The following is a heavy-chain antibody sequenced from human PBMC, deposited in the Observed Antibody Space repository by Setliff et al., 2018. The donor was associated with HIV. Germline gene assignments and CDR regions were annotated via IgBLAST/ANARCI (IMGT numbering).Heavy chain of an antibody. CDR3: ARDPYISGFDY. CDR2: IYTSGST. J-gene: IGHJ4*02. CDR1: GGSISGYY. V-gene: IGHV4-4*07. D-gene: IGHD6-19*01. Sequence: SETLSLTCTVSGGSISGYYWSWIRQPAGKGLDWIGRIYTSGSTNYNPSLKSRVTLSIDTSKNQFSLKLSSVNAADTAVYYCARDPYISGFDYWGQGTLVTVSS.